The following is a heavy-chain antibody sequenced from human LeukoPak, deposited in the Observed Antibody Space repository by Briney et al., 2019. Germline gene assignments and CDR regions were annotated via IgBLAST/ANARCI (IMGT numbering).Heavy chain of an antibody. CDR1: GGSISRSGYY. D-gene: IGHD3-22*01. J-gene: IGHJ4*02. V-gene: IGHV4-39*01. CDR2: ISYSGST. Sequence: PSETLSLTCNVSGGSISRSGYYWNWIRQPPGKGLEWIGTISYSGSTYYNPSPKSRVTISVDTSKNQFSLKLISVTAADTAVYYCARHRYYYDSSGYYGDPFDYWGQGTLVTVSS. CDR3: ARHRYYYDSSGYYGDPFDY.